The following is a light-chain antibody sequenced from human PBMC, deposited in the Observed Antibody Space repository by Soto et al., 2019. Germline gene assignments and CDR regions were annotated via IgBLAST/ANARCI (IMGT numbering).Light chain of an antibody. V-gene: IGKV3-20*01. CDR3: QQYHSLPRT. CDR1: QSVSTNY. CDR2: GAH. J-gene: IGKJ1*01. Sequence: IVLPQFPDTLSFSPGDGATLSCRASQSVSTNYLAWFQQKPGQAPRLLIYGAHIRAIGIADRFRGSGSGTEFTLTISRLEPEDFAVYYCQQYHSLPRTFGQGTKVDIK.